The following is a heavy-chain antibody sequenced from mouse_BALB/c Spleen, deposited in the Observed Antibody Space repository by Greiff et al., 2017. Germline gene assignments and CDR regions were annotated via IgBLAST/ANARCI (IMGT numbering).Heavy chain of an antibody. Sequence: EVKLMESGGGLVQPGGSRKLSCAASGFTFSSFGMHWVRQAPEKGLEWVAYISSGSSTIYYADTVKGRFTISRDNPKNTLFLQMTSLRSEDTAMYYCARWHYGSVYAMDYWGQGTSVTVSS. D-gene: IGHD1-1*01. CDR2: ISSGSSTI. CDR3: ARWHYGSVYAMDY. CDR1: GFTFSSFG. V-gene: IGHV5-17*02. J-gene: IGHJ4*01.